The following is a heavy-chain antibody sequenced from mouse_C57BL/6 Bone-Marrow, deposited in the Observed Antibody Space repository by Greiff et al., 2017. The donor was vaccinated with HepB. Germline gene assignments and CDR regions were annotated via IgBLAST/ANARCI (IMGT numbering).Heavy chain of an antibody. CDR2: INSDGDST. Sequence: EVKLVESGGGLVQPGASLKLSCESYEYAFPSHDMSWVRKTPEKRLELVAAINSDGDSTYYPDTLERRFIISRENTKKTLYLQMSSLRSEDTALYYCARHGNYPYAMDYWGQGTSVTVSS. V-gene: IGHV5-2*01. CDR1: EYAFPSHD. J-gene: IGHJ4*01. D-gene: IGHD2-1*01. CDR3: ARHGNYPYAMDY.